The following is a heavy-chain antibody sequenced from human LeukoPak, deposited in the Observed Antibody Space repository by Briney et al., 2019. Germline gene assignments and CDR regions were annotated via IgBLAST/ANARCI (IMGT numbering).Heavy chain of an antibody. V-gene: IGHV3-48*01. Sequence: PGGSLRLSCAASGFTFSSYSMNWVRQAPGKGLEWVSYISSSSSTIYYADSVKGRFTISRDNAKNSLYLQMNSLRAEDTAVYYCARDMALSGEAVAASGYWGQGTLVTVSS. CDR3: ARDMALSGEAVAASGY. J-gene: IGHJ4*02. CDR2: ISSSSSTI. CDR1: GFTFSSYS. D-gene: IGHD6-19*01.